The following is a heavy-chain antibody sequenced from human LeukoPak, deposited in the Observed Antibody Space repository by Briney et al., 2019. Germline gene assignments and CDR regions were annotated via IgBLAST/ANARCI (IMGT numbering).Heavy chain of an antibody. CDR3: ARDSYCGGDCYSLDY. Sequence: PSEALSLTCAVYGGSFSGYYWSWIRQPPGKGLEWIGEINHSGSTNYNPSLKSRVTISVDTSKNQFSLKLSSVTAADTAVYYCARDSYCGGDCYSLDYWGQGTLVTVSS. V-gene: IGHV4-34*01. D-gene: IGHD2-21*02. J-gene: IGHJ4*02. CDR2: INHSGST. CDR1: GGSFSGYY.